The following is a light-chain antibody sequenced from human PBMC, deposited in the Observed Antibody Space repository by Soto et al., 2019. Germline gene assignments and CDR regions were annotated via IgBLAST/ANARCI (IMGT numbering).Light chain of an antibody. CDR2: DVT. CDR3: SSYTSTNTVV. CDR1: SSDIGGYNF. Sequence: QSVLTQPPSASGTPGQRVTISCSGTSSDIGGYNFVSWYQQHPGKTPKLMFYDVTNRPSGVSDRFSGSKSGNTASLTISGLQTEDEAVYYCSSYTSTNTVVFGGGTKLTVL. V-gene: IGLV2-14*03. J-gene: IGLJ2*01.